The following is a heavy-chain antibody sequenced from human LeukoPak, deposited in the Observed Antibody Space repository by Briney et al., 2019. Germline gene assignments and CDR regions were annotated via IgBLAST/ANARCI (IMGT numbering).Heavy chain of an antibody. Sequence: SETLSLTCTVSGDSINGFYWSWIRQPPGKGLEWVAYIYYAGRTTYNPSLKSRVTISVDTSKNQFSLKLTSLTAADTAVYYCARQGRLSYFGMDVWGQGTTVTVSS. CDR3: ARQGRLSYFGMDV. CDR1: GDSINGFY. D-gene: IGHD1-1*01. CDR2: IYYAGRT. J-gene: IGHJ6*02. V-gene: IGHV4-59*08.